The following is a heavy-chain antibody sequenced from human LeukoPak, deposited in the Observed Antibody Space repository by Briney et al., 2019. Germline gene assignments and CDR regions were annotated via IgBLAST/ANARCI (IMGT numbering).Heavy chain of an antibody. CDR2: ISAYNGNT. CDR3: ARAQPGYSGYYFVY. CDR1: GYTFTSYG. V-gene: IGHV1-18*01. D-gene: IGHD5-12*01. Sequence: ASVKVSCKASGYTFTSYGISWVRQAPGQGLEWMGWISAYNGNTNYAQKLQGRVTMTTDTSTSTAYMELRSLRSDDTAVYYCARAQPGYSGYYFVYWGQGTLVTVSS. J-gene: IGHJ4*02.